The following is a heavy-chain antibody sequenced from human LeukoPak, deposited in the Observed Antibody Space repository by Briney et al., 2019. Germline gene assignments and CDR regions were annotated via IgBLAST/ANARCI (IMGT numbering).Heavy chain of an antibody. V-gene: IGHV1-69*13. CDR3: ARPPLHSSGYRTLDY. Sequence: SVKVSCKASGGTFSSYAISWVRQAPGQGLEWMGGIIPIVGTANYAQKFQGRVTITADGSTSTAYMELSSLRSEDTAVYYCARPPLHSSGYRTLDYWGQGTLVTVSS. CDR2: IIPIVGTA. D-gene: IGHD3-22*01. CDR1: GGTFSSYA. J-gene: IGHJ4*02.